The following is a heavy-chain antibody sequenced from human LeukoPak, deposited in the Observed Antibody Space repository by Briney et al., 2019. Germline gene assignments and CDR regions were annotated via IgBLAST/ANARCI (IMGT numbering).Heavy chain of an antibody. Sequence: GGSLRLSCAASGFTFSSFAMSWVRQAPGKGLEWVSTITDSGDTTYSADSVKGRFTISRDNSKNTLYLQMNSLRAEDTAVYYCARTYCSSTSCAPYYWGQGTLVTVSS. J-gene: IGHJ4*02. D-gene: IGHD2-2*01. CDR1: GFTFSSFA. CDR3: ARTYCSSTSCAPYY. CDR2: ITDSGDTT. V-gene: IGHV3-23*01.